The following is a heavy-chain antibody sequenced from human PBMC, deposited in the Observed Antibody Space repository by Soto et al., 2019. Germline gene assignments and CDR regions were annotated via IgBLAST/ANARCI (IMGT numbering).Heavy chain of an antibody. CDR2: XXXXXXX. CDR3: AKGPQTGYYDSGTFYSSVP. V-gene: IGHV4-34*01. J-gene: IGHJ5*02. Sequence: PSETLSLTCAVYGGSFHGYYWSWIRQPPGEGXEWIGXXXXXXXXXXXXXXXXRVFISVDMSKNQMSLQLTSVSAADTAVYYCAKGPQTGYYDSGTFYSSVPWGQGTLVTVSS. D-gene: IGHD3-10*01. CDR1: GGSFHGYY.